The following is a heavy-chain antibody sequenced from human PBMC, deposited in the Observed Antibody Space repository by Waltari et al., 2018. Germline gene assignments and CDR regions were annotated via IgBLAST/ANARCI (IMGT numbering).Heavy chain of an antibody. CDR3: ARGGISSSWCTTATDY. CDR1: GGTFSSYA. D-gene: IGHD6-13*01. V-gene: IGHV1-69*10. J-gene: IGHJ4*02. CDR2: SIPILGIA. Sequence: QVQLVQSGAEVKKPGSSVKVSCKASGGTFSSYAISWVRQAPGQGLEWMGGSIPILGIANDAQKFQGRVTIPADKSTSTAYMELSSLRSEDTAVYYCARGGISSSWCTTATDYWGQGTLVTVSS.